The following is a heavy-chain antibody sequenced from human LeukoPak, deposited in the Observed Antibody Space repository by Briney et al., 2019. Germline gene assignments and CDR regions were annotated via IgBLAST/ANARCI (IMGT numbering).Heavy chain of an antibody. CDR1: GGSFSGYY. V-gene: IGHV4-34*01. CDR3: ARGRGNPKIVGATAGAFDI. J-gene: IGHJ3*02. D-gene: IGHD1-26*01. Sequence: SETLSLTCAVYGGSFSGYYWSWIRQPPGKGLEWIGEINHSGSTNYNPSLKSRVTISVDTSKNQFSLKLSSVTAADTAVYYCARGRGNPKIVGATAGAFDIWGQGTMVTVSS. CDR2: INHSGST.